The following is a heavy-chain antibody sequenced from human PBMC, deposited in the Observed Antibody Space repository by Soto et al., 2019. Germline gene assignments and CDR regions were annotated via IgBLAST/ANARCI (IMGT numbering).Heavy chain of an antibody. D-gene: IGHD3-10*01. V-gene: IGHV3-30*03. J-gene: IGHJ6*03. CDR2: ISFEGSNK. CDR3: ARLVRGVSLGPYYYYYMDV. Sequence: GGSLRLSCVASKFTFSNYDMHWVRQAPGKGLEWVALISFEGSNKYYTDSVEGRFTISRDNSKNTLYLQMNSLRAEDTAVYYCARLVRGVSLGPYYYYYMDVWGKGTTVTVSS. CDR1: KFTFSNYD.